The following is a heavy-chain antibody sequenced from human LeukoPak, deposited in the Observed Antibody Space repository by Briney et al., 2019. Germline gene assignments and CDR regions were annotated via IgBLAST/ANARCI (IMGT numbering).Heavy chain of an antibody. CDR2: IYYSGST. D-gene: IGHD3-22*01. Sequence: SETLSLTCTVSGGSISSSSYYWGWIRQPPGKGLEWIGSIYYSGSTYYNPSLKSRVTISVDTSKNQFSLKLSSVTAADTAVYYCARDNLYAYYYDSSGYSWFDPWGQGTLVTGSS. CDR1: GGSISSSSYY. J-gene: IGHJ5*02. CDR3: ARDNLYAYYYDSSGYSWFDP. V-gene: IGHV4-39*07.